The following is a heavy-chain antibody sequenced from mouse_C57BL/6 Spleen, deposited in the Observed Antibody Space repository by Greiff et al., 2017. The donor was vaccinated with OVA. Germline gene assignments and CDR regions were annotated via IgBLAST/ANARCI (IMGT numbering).Heavy chain of an antibody. CDR1: GYTFTDYY. CDR2: INPNNGGT. V-gene: IGHV1-26*01. J-gene: IGHJ4*01. Sequence: EVKLQQSGPELVKPGASVKISCKASGYTFTDYYMNWVKQSHGKSLEWIGDINPNNGGTSYNQKFKGKATLTVDKSSSTAYMELRSLTSEDSAVYYCARCDGYYVMDYWGQGTSVTVSS. D-gene: IGHD2-3*01. CDR3: ARCDGYYVMDY.